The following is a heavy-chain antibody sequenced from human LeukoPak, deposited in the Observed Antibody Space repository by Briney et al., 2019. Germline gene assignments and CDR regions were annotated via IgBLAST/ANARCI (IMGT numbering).Heavy chain of an antibody. CDR1: GGSFSGYY. CDR2: INHSGST. D-gene: IGHD2-2*01. CDR3: ARGPIVVPAVDY. J-gene: IGHJ4*02. V-gene: IGHV4-34*01. Sequence: SETLSLTCAVYGGSFSGYYWSWIRQPPGKGLEWIGEINHSGSTNYNPSLKSRVTISVDTSKNQFSLKLSSVTAADTAVYYCARGPIVVPAVDYWGQGTLVTVSS.